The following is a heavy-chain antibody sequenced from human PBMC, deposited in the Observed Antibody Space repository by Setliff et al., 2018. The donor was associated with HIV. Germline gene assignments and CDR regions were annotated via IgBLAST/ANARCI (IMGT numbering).Heavy chain of an antibody. Sequence: PSETLSLTCAVYGGSFSGYYWSWIRQPPGKGLEWIGEINDSGSTNNNPSLKSRVAMSVDTSKNQFSLKLSSVTAADTAVYYCARDLRGDSVPATAAKSFDIWGQG. D-gene: IGHD2-21*02. CDR1: GGSFSGYY. CDR3: ARDLRGDSVPATAAKSFDI. V-gene: IGHV4-34*01. CDR2: INDSGST. J-gene: IGHJ3*02.